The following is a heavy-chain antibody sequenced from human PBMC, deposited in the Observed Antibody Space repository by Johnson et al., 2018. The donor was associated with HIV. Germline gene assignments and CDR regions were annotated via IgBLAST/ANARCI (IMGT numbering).Heavy chain of an antibody. Sequence: VQLVESGGGLVQPGGSLRLSCAASGFTFSSYVMSWVRQAPGKGLEWVSALSGSGGSTYYADSVKGRFTISRDNSKNTLYLQMNRLRAEDTAVYYCAKPREVVEWLGAFDIWGQGTMVTVSS. CDR2: LSGSGGST. V-gene: IGHV3-23*04. D-gene: IGHD3-3*01. CDR1: GFTFSSYV. J-gene: IGHJ3*02. CDR3: AKPREVVEWLGAFDI.